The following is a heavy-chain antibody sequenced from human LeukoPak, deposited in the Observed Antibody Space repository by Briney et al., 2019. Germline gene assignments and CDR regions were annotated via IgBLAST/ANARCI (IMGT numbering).Heavy chain of an antibody. J-gene: IGHJ6*03. Sequence: ASVKVSCKASGYTFTGYYMHWVRQAPGQGLEWMGSTNPNSGGTNYAQKFQARVTMTRDTSISIPYMELSSLRSDDTAVYYCARYTSVGSVLRYFQYYYYMDVWGKGTTVTVSS. V-gene: IGHV1-2*02. CDR1: GYTFTGYY. CDR3: ARYTSVGSVLRYFQYYYYMDV. D-gene: IGHD3-9*01. CDR2: TNPNSGGT.